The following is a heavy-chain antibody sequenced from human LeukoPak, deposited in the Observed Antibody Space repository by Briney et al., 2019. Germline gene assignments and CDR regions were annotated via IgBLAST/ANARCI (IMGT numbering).Heavy chain of an antibody. D-gene: IGHD2-15*01. CDR3: ARDPAYCSGGSCHYPYYGMDV. CDR2: IYTSGST. J-gene: IGHJ6*02. Sequence: SETLSLTCTVSGGSISSGSYYWSWIRQSAGKGLEWIGRIYTSGSTNYNPSLKSRVTISVDTSKNQFSLKLSSVTAADTAVYYCARDPAYCSGGSCHYPYYGMDVWGQGTTVTVSS. CDR1: GGSISSGSYY. V-gene: IGHV4-61*02.